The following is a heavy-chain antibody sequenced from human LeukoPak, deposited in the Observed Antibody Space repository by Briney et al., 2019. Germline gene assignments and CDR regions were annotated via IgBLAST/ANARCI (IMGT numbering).Heavy chain of an antibody. CDR1: GFTLSSHE. Sequence: GGSLRLSCTASGFTLSSHEINWLRQAPGKGLEWLAYISSSGSDIHYADSVKGRFIISRDNAKDSLYLQMNSLRADDTAVYYCARAKRYFGWLYPFYFDCWGQGTLVTVSS. CDR2: ISSSGSDI. V-gene: IGHV3-48*03. J-gene: IGHJ4*02. D-gene: IGHD3-9*01. CDR3: ARAKRYFGWLYPFYFDC.